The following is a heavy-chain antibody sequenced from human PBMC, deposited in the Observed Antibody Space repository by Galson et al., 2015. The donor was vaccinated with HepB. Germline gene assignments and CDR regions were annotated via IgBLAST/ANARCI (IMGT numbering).Heavy chain of an antibody. Sequence: SVKVSCKASGYTFTSYDINWVRQATGQGLEWMGWMNPNSGNTGYAQKFQGRVTMTRNTSISTAYMELSSLRSEDTAVYYCARSMISRFEYSSTPGSWGQGTLVTVSS. CDR1: GYTFTSYD. J-gene: IGHJ5*02. CDR2: MNPNSGNT. D-gene: IGHD6-6*01. V-gene: IGHV1-8*01. CDR3: ARSMISRFEYSSTPGS.